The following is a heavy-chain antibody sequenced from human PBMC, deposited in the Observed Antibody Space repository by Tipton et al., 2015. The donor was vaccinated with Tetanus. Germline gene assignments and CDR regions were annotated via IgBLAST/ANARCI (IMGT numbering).Heavy chain of an antibody. CDR1: GGSISSFY. CDR3: ARARSASTGLEKGVDT. Sequence: TLSLTCTVSGGSISSFYWYWIRQPPGKGLEWIAYTYQNGDANYNPSLQSRVTISVDTSKNQFSLQLAFVTAADTAIYYCARARSASTGLEKGVDTWGQGTLVTVSS. J-gene: IGHJ5*02. CDR2: TYQNGDA. V-gene: IGHV4-59*01. D-gene: IGHD3-9*01.